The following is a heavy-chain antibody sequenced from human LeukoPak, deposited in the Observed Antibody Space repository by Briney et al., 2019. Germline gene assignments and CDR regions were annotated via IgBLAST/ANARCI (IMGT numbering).Heavy chain of an antibody. CDR2: ISYDGSNK. D-gene: IGHD3-3*01. J-gene: IGHJ4*02. CDR1: GFTFSSYA. CDR3: AKDRWADYDFPSRYQYYFDY. V-gene: IGHV3-30-3*02. Sequence: GRSLRLSCAASGFTFSSYAMHWVRQAPGKGLEWVAVISYDGSNKYYADSVKGRFTISRDNSKNTLYLQMNSLRAEDTAVYYCAKDRWADYDFPSRYQYYFDYWGQGSLVTVSS.